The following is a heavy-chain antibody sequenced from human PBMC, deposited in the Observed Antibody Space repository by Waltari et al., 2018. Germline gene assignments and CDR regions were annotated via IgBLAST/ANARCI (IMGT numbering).Heavy chain of an antibody. Sequence: QVQLEESGGGVVQPGGSLRLPCAASGFTFRNYGMHWVRQAPGKGLEWVGLISYEGTKTAYDDSVKGRFTISRDNSQNTLYLEMHSLRPEDTAVYFCAKDLDTETPTMTHWGRGTLVSASA. J-gene: IGHJ4*02. CDR3: AKDLDTETPTMTH. CDR2: ISYEGTKT. V-gene: IGHV3-30*18. CDR1: GFTFRNYG. D-gene: IGHD3-22*01.